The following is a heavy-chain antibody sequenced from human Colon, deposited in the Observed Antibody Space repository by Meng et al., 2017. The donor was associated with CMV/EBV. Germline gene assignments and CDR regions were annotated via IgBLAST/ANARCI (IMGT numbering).Heavy chain of an antibody. J-gene: IGHJ4*02. Sequence: GESLKISCEASGFTLSSYSMNWVRQVPGKGLEWVSFISSTSNTIYYRDSVKGRFTISRDNAKNSLYLQMNSLRAEDTAVYYCAQGRSPGLFDYWGQGTLVTVSS. CDR2: ISSTSNTI. CDR3: AQGRSPGLFDY. CDR1: GFTLSSYS. D-gene: IGHD6-25*01. V-gene: IGHV3-21*04.